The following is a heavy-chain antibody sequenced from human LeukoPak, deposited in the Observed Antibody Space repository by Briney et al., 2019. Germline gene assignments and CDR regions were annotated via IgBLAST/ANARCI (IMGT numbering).Heavy chain of an antibody. CDR2: IIPIFGTA. D-gene: IGHD3-22*01. CDR1: GGTFSSYA. V-gene: IGHV1-69*13. J-gene: IGHJ6*02. Sequence: ALVKVSCKASGGTFSSYAISWVRQAPGQGLEWMGGIIPIFGTANYAQKFQGRVTITADESTSTAYMELSSLRSEDTAVYYCARDAYYDSSGYYYPYYYYGMDVWAKGPRSPSP. CDR3: ARDAYYDSSGYYYPYYYYGMDV.